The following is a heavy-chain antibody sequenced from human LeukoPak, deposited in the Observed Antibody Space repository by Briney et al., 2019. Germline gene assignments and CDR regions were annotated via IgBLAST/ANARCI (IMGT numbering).Heavy chain of an antibody. Sequence: GGSLRLSCVASGFTFSNYDMHWVRQAPGKGLEWVAFIRYDGSNKHYADSVKGRFTISRDNSKNTLYLQMNSLRAEDTAVYYCAGHKPRYNWNYSFDYWGQGTLVTVSS. D-gene: IGHD1-7*01. CDR1: GFTFSNYD. CDR2: IRYDGSNK. J-gene: IGHJ4*02. V-gene: IGHV3-30*02. CDR3: AGHKPRYNWNYSFDY.